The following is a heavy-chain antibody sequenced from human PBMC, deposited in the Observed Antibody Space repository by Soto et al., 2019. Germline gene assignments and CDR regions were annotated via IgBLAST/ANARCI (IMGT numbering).Heavy chain of an antibody. CDR3: AREGGYSYGSANWFDP. V-gene: IGHV1-69*05. Sequence: QVQLVQSGAEVKKPGSSVKVSCKASGGTFSSYAISWVRQAPGQGLEWMGGIIPIFGTANYAQKFQGRVTSAXDEXTXTAYMELSSLSSEDTAVYYCAREGGYSYGSANWFDPWGQGTLVTVSS. D-gene: IGHD5-18*01. CDR2: IIPIFGTA. CDR1: GGTFSSYA. J-gene: IGHJ5*02.